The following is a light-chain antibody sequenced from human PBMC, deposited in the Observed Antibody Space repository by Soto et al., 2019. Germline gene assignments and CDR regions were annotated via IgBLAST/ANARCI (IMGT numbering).Light chain of an antibody. CDR2: DAS. CDR3: QQYNTFPYT. Sequence: DIQMTQSASTLSASVGDRVTITCRASQSVSTWLAWYQQKPAKAPKILIHDASSLESGVPSRFSGSASGTEFTLIINSLQAEDFATYYCQQYNTFPYTFGQGTKLEIK. J-gene: IGKJ2*01. V-gene: IGKV1-5*01. CDR1: QSVSTW.